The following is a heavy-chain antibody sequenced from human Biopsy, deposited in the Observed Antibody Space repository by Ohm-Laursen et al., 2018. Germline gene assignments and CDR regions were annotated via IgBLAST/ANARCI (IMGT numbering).Heavy chain of an antibody. J-gene: IGHJ4*02. D-gene: IGHD3-16*01. CDR3: ARDSRGGHLNTTLITGKNLDS. CDR1: GGSISSSTTYY. CDR2: IYNTETT. Sequence: TLSLTCIVSGGSISSSTTYYWAWLRQPPGKGLEWIGSIYNTETTFYNPSLKSRATISVDTSKNQFSLKLNSVTAADTAVYFCARDSRGGHLNTTLITGKNLDSWGQGILVTVSS. V-gene: IGHV4-39*07.